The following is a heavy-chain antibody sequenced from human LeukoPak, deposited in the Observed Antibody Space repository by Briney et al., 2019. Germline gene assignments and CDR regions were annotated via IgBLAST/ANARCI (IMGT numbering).Heavy chain of an antibody. CDR3: ARLSMVRARGRPLYYYGMDV. V-gene: IGHV4-34*01. CDR1: GGSFSGYY. J-gene: IGHJ6*04. CDR2: INHSGGT. Sequence: SETLSLTCAVYGGSFSGYYWSWIRQPPGKGLEWIGEINHSGGTNYNPSLKSRVTISVDTSKNQFSLKLSSVTAADTAVYYCARLSMVRARGRPLYYYGMDVWGKGTTVTVSS. D-gene: IGHD3-10*01.